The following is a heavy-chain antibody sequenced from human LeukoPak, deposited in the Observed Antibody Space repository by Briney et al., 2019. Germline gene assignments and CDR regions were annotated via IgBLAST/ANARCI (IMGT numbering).Heavy chain of an antibody. V-gene: IGHV3-21*01. CDR2: ISSSSSYI. CDR3: ASSTTKFSGYYPFH. J-gene: IGHJ4*02. CDR1: GFTFSSYS. Sequence: GGSLRLSCAASGFTFSSYSMTWVRQAPGKGLEWVSSISSSSSYIYYADSVKGRFTISRDNAKNSLYLQMNSLRAEDTAVYYCASSTTKFSGYYPFHWGQGTLVTVSS. D-gene: IGHD3-22*01.